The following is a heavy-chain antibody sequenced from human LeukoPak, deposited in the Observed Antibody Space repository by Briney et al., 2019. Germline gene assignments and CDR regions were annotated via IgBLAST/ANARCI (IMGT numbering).Heavy chain of an antibody. CDR2: INPNSGGT. CDR1: GYTFTGYY. D-gene: IGHD3-10*01. V-gene: IGHV1-2*02. Sequence: ASVTVSCKASGYTFTGYYMHWVRQAPGQGLEWMGWINPNSGGTNYAQKFQGRVTMTRDTSISTAYMELSRLRSDDTAVYYCAREGRGTMVRGLPTIWGQGTMVTVSS. CDR3: AREGRGTMVRGLPTI. J-gene: IGHJ3*02.